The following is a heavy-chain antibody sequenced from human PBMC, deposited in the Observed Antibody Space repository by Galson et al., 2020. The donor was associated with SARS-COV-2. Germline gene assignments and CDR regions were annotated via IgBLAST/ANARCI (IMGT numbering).Heavy chain of an antibody. CDR3: ARSKGGTTGAFDI. J-gene: IGHJ3*02. D-gene: IGHD1-1*01. CDR1: GYSFTTYW. CDR2: IYPGDSDT. Sequence: GESLKISCKGSGYSFTTYWIAWVRQMPGKGLEWMGIIYPGDSDTRYSPSFQGQVTISADKSISTAYLQWSSLKASDTAIYYCARSKGGTTGAFDIWGQGTLVTVSS. V-gene: IGHV5-51*01.